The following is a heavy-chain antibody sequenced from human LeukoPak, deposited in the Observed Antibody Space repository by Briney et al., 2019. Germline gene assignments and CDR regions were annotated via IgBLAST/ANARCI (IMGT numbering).Heavy chain of an antibody. CDR2: INHSGST. J-gene: IGHJ4*02. CDR1: GGSFSGYY. CDR3: ARWGPTVVTLGAYDY. Sequence: SETLSLTCAVYGGSFSGYYWSWIRQPPGKGLEWIGEINHSGSTNYNPSLKSRVTISVDTSKNQFSLKLSSVTAADTAVYYRARWGPTVVTLGAYDYWGQGTLVTVSS. D-gene: IGHD4-23*01. V-gene: IGHV4-34*01.